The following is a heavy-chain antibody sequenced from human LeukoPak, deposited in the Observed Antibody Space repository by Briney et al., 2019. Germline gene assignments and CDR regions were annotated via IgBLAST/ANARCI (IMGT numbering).Heavy chain of an antibody. CDR3: AREVTMVRGASDV. J-gene: IGHJ6*04. CDR2: INHSGST. V-gene: IGHV4-34*01. Sequence: SETLSLTCAVYGGSFSGYYWSWIRQPPGKGLEWIGEINHSGSTNYNPSLKSRVTISVDTSKNQFSLKLSSVTAADTAVYYCAREVTMVRGASDVWGKGTTVTVSS. CDR1: GGSFSGYY. D-gene: IGHD3-10*01.